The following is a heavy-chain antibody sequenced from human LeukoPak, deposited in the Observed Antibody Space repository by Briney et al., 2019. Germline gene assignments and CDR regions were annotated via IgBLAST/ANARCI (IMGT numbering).Heavy chain of an antibody. CDR2: IYSGGST. D-gene: IGHD3-10*01. CDR1: GGSISSNY. J-gene: IGHJ4*02. Sequence: ETLSLTCTVSGGSISSNYMSWVRQAPGKGLEWVSLIYSGGSTYYADSVKGRFTNSRDNSKNTLYLQMNSLRAEDTAVYYCARTPITMVRVPYYFDYWGQGTLVTVSS. V-gene: IGHV3-66*01. CDR3: ARTPITMVRVPYYFDY.